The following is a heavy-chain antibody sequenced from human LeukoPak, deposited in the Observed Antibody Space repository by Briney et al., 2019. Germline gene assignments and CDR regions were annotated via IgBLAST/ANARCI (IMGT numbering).Heavy chain of an antibody. CDR2: IKQDGSEK. J-gene: IGHJ4*02. CDR1: GFTFSTFW. V-gene: IGHV3-7*05. Sequence: AGGSLRLSCAAPGFTFSTFWMSWVRQAPRKGLEWVANIKQDGSEKYYVDSVKGRFTISRDNAKNSLYLQMNSLRAEDTAVYYCARDRGSQDYWGQGTLVTVSS. CDR3: ARDRGSQDY. D-gene: IGHD3-10*01.